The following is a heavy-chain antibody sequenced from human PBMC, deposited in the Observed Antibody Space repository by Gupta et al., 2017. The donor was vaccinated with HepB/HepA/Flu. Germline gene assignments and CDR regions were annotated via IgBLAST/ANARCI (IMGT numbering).Heavy chain of an antibody. V-gene: IGHV3-48*02. J-gene: IGHJ1*01. D-gene: IGHD3-3*01. CDR3: ARGVAYDFWSGAKYFQH. Sequence: EVQLVESGGGLVQPGGSLRLSCAASGFTFSSYSMNWVRQAPGKGLEWVSYISSSSSTIYYADSVKGRFTISRDNAKNSLYLQMNSLRDEDTAVYYCARGVAYDFWSGAKYFQHWGQGTLVTVSS. CDR1: GFTFSSYS. CDR2: ISSSSSTI.